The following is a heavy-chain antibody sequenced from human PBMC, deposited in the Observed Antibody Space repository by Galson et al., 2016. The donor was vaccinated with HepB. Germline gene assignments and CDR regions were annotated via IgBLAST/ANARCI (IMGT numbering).Heavy chain of an antibody. Sequence: SVKVSCKVSGYTLTELSMHWVRQGPGKGLEWMGGFDPEDGETIYAQKFQGRVSMTEDTATAYMELSSLRSEDAAVDYCATDVPLRWRARGWFDSWGQGTLVTVSS. J-gene: IGHJ5*01. CDR2: FDPEDGET. D-gene: IGHD4-23*01. V-gene: IGHV1-24*01. CDR3: ATDVPLRWRARGWFDS. CDR1: GYTLTELS.